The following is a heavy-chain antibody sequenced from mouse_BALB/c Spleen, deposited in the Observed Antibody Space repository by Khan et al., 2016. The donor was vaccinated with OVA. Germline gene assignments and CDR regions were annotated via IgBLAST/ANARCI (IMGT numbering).Heavy chain of an antibody. J-gene: IGHJ3*01. CDR1: GYSFTAYY. V-gene: IGHV1-26*01. D-gene: IGHD2-14*01. CDR3: ASGYHFFAY. CDR2: INPNTDNT. Sequence: VQLQQSGPDLVKTGASVKISCKASGYSFTAYYMNWVKLRHGKSLEWIGRINPNTDNTNYNQKFKGKAILTVDTSSSTAYMELRSLTSEDSAVXFCASGYHFFAYWPRGTLLTVSA.